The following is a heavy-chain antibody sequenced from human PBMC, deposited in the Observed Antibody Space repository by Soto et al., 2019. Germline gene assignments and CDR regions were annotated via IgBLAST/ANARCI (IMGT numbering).Heavy chain of an antibody. CDR1: GFTFSSYW. CDR3: ARGVGYCSSTSCVGAAFDI. CDR2: IKQDGSEK. V-gene: IGHV3-7*04. Sequence: GGSLRLSCAASGFTFSSYWMSWVRQAPGKGLEWVANIKQDGSEKYYVDSVKGRFTISRDNAKNSLYLQMNSLRAEDTAVYYCARGVGYCSSTSCVGAAFDIWGQGTMVTVSS. J-gene: IGHJ3*02. D-gene: IGHD2-2*01.